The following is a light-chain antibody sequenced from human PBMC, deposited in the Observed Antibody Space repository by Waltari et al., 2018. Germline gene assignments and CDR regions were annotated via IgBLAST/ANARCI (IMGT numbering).Light chain of an antibody. CDR2: EVS. CDR3: CSDASSGTFV. CDR1: SSDIGSYGL. J-gene: IGLJ1*01. Sequence: QSALTQPAAVSRSPGQSITISCTGTSSDIGSYGLVSWYQHHPGKAPKVKIYEVSKRPSGVPDRFSGYRCGNTASLTISGLQAEDEADYYCCSDASSGTFVFGTGTKVTVL. V-gene: IGLV2-23*02.